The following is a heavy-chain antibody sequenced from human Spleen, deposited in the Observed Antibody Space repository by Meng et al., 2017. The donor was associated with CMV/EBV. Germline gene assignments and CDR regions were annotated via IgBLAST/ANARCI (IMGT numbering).Heavy chain of an antibody. CDR3: GKDGGLWESPHYLDD. V-gene: IGHV3-NL1*01. Sequence: GESLKISCAASGFAFVRYGMHWVRQAPGKGLEWVSVVTSGNRTYYADSVNGRFIISRDNSKKALYLQMNSLIAEDTAVYYCGKDGGLWESPHYLDDWGQGTPVTVSS. D-gene: IGHD1-26*01. CDR1: GFAFVRYG. CDR2: VTSGNRT. J-gene: IGHJ4*02.